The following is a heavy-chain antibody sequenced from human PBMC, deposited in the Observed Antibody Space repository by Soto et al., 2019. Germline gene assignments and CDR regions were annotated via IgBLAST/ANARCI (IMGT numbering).Heavy chain of an antibody. V-gene: IGHV4-34*01. CDR1: GGSFSGYY. CDR3: ARLGNCIAARLGRKFDY. D-gene: IGHD6-6*01. Sequence: PSETLSLTCAVYGGSFSGYYWSWIRQPPGKGLEWIGEINHSGSTNYNPSLKSRVTISVDTSKNQFSLKLSSVTAADTAVYYCARLGNCIAARLGRKFDYWGQGTLVTVSS. J-gene: IGHJ4*02. CDR2: INHSGST.